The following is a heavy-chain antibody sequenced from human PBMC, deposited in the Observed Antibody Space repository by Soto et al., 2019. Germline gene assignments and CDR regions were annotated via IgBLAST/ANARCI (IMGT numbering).Heavy chain of an antibody. V-gene: IGHV3-23*01. CDR2: ISGTGGST. CDR3: AQGGISTRRFDP. J-gene: IGHJ5*02. D-gene: IGHD3-16*01. Sequence: GGSLRLSCAASGFTFSSYAMSWVRQAPGKGLEWVSGISGTGGSTYYADSVKGRFTTSRDNSKNTLSLQMNSLRGEDTAVYYCAQGGISTRRFDPWGQGTLVTVSS. CDR1: GFTFSSYA.